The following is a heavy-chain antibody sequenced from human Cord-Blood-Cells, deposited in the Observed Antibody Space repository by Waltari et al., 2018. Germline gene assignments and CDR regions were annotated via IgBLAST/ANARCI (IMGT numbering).Heavy chain of an antibody. V-gene: IGHV3-21*01. CDR1: GFTFSSYS. D-gene: IGHD1-1*01. CDR3: ARGKERLFYAFYYYGMDV. CDR2: ISSSSSYI. J-gene: IGHJ6*02. Sequence: ELQLVASGGGLVKPGGSLRLSCAASGFTFSSYSMNWVRPAPGKQLEWVSSISSSSSYIYYADSVKGRFTISRDNAKNSLYLQMNSLRAEDTAVYYCARGKERLFYAFYYYGMDVWGQGTTVTVSS.